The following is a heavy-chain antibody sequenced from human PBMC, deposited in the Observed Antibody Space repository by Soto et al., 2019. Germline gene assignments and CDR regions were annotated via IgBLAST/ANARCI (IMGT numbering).Heavy chain of an antibody. CDR1: GFTFSSYG. CDR3: AKGVRYCISTSCPWDEH. CDR2: ISYDGSNK. D-gene: IGHD2-2*01. J-gene: IGHJ1*01. Sequence: QVQLVESGGGVVQPGRSLRLSCAASGFTFSSYGMHWVRQAPGKGLEWVAVISYDGSNKYYADSVKGRFTISRDNSKNTLYLQMNSLRAEDTAVYYCAKGVRYCISTSCPWDEHWGQGTLVTVSS. V-gene: IGHV3-30*18.